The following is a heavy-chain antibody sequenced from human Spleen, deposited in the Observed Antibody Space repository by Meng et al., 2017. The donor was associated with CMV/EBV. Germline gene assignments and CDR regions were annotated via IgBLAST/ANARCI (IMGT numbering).Heavy chain of an antibody. Sequence: ASVKVSCKASGYTFTSYDINWVRQATGQGLEWMGWMNPNSGNTGYAQKFQGRVTMTRNTSISTAYMELSSLRSEDTAVYYCARGLGGSVVVPAAIDYYYYYGMDVWGQGTTVTVSS. D-gene: IGHD2-2*02. V-gene: IGHV1-8*01. J-gene: IGHJ6*02. CDR3: ARGLGGSVVVPAAIDYYYYYGMDV. CDR2: MNPNSGNT. CDR1: GYTFTSYD.